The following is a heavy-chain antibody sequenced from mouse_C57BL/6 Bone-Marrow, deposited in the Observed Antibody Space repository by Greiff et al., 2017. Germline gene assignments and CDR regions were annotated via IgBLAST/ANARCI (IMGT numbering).Heavy chain of an antibody. CDR2: ISSGGDYI. Sequence: EVQGVESGEGLVKPGGSLKLSCAASGFTFSSYAMSWVRQTPEKRLEWVAYISSGGDYIYYADTVKGRFTISRDNARNTLYLQMSSLKSEDTAMYYCTRVDYYGSSSSFAYWGQGTLVTVSA. D-gene: IGHD1-1*01. CDR1: GFTFSSYA. J-gene: IGHJ3*01. CDR3: TRVDYYGSSSSFAY. V-gene: IGHV5-9-1*02.